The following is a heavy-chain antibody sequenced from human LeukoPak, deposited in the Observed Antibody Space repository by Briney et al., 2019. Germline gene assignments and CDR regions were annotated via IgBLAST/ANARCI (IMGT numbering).Heavy chain of an antibody. D-gene: IGHD3-3*01. V-gene: IGHV3-48*03. CDR1: GLSSSSYE. J-gene: IGHJ4*02. CDR2: ISSTGSAI. Sequence: GGSLRLSCAASGLSSSSYEMNWVRQAPGKGLEWISYISSTGSAIFYADSVKGRFTISRDNAKNSLYLQMNSLRAEDTAVYYCARDSPYYDFWSGADYWGQGTLVTVSS. CDR3: ARDSPYYDFWSGADY.